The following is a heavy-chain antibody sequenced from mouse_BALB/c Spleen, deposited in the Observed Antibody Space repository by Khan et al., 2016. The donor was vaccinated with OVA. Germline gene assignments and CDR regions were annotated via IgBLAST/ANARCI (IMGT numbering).Heavy chain of an antibody. Sequence: EVELVESGGDSVKPGGSLKLSCAVSGFTFSTNAMYWVRQTPEKRLEWVACISTGGSTYYSASVKGRFTISRDNAWNIVYLQMTSLRSEDMAMYYCAREAYRYDEYYFDYWGQGTTLTVSS. CDR2: ISTGGST. CDR3: AREAYRYDEYYFDY. D-gene: IGHD2-14*01. CDR1: GFTFSTNA. V-gene: IGHV5-6-5*01. J-gene: IGHJ2*01.